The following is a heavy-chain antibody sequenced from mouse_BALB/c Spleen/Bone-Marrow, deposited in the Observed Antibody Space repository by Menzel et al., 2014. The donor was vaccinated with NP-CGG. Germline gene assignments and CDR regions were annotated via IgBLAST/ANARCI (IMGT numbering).Heavy chain of an antibody. J-gene: IGHJ4*01. CDR1: GFAFSSYD. CDR2: ISSGGGST. V-gene: IGHV5-12-1*01. Sequence: VQLKESGGGLVKPGGSLKPSCAASGFAFSSYDMSWVRQTPEKRLEWVAYISSGGGSTYYPDTVKGRFTISRDNAKNTLYLQMSSLKSEDTAMYYCARPLYYYGSSPFYAMDYWGQGTSVTVSS. D-gene: IGHD1-1*01. CDR3: ARPLYYYGSSPFYAMDY.